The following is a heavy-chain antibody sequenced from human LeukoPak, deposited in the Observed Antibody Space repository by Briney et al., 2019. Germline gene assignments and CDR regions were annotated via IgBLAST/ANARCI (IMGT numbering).Heavy chain of an antibody. V-gene: IGHV1-2*02. CDR3: ATDRGSRPNLDY. CDR1: GYTFTGYY. Sequence: ASVKVSCKASGYTFTGYYMHWVRQAPGQGLEWMGWINPNSGGTNYAQKFQGRVTMTEDTSTDTAYMELSSLRSEDTAVYYCATDRGSRPNLDYWGQGTLVTVSS. CDR2: INPNSGGT. J-gene: IGHJ4*02. D-gene: IGHD3-16*01.